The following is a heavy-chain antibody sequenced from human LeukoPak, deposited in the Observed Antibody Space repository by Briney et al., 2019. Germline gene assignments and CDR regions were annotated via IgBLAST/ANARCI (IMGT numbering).Heavy chain of an antibody. CDR2: INPNSGGT. CDR1: GYTFTGYY. Sequence: GASVKVSCKASGYTFTGYYMHWVRQAPGQGLEWMGWINPNSGGTNYAQKFQGRVTMTRDTSISTAYMELSRLRSDDTAVYYCARLSLGDGYKFDYWGQGTLVTVSS. D-gene: IGHD5-24*01. CDR3: ARLSLGDGYKFDY. J-gene: IGHJ4*02. V-gene: IGHV1-2*02.